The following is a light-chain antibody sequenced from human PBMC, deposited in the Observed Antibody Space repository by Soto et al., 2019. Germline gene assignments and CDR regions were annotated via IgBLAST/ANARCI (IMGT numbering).Light chain of an antibody. CDR1: QSVSSTY. V-gene: IGKV3-20*01. Sequence: EIVLTQSPGTLSLSPGERATLSCMASQSVSSTYLAWYQQKPGQAPRLLIYGASSRASGLPDRFSGSGSGTDFTLTISRLDREDFAVYYCQQYGRSSLTFGPGTKVDIK. CDR3: QQYGRSSLT. J-gene: IGKJ3*01. CDR2: GAS.